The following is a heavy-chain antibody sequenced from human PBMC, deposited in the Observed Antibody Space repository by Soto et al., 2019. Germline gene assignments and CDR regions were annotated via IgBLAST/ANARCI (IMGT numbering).Heavy chain of an antibody. D-gene: IGHD5-12*01. V-gene: IGHV4-30-4*01. J-gene: IGHJ4*02. CDR2: IYYSGST. Sequence: QVQLQESGPGLVKPSQTLSLTCTVSGASISSGDYYWNWIRQPPGKGLEWIGFIYYSGSTSYNPSLKSRVTVSADTSKNQFSLKLSSVTAADTAVYYCVREVVEMATITHSYFDFWGQGALVTVSS. CDR1: GASISSGDYY. CDR3: VREVVEMATITHSYFDF.